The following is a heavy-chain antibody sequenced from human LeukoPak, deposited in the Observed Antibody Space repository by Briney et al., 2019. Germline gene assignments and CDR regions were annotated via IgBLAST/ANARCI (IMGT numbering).Heavy chain of an antibody. D-gene: IGHD7-27*01. J-gene: IGHJ4*02. CDR1: GGSVSSYY. Sequence: PSENLSLTCTVSGGSVSSYYLSWIRQPPGKGLEWIGYIYYSGSTNYSPSLKSRVTISVDTSKNQFSLKLSSVTAADTAVYYCARGWGYFDSWGQGTLVTVSS. CDR2: IYYSGST. V-gene: IGHV4-59*08. CDR3: ARGWGYFDS.